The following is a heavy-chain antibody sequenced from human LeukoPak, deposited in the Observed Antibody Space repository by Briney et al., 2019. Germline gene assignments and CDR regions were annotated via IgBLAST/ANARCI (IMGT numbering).Heavy chain of an antibody. V-gene: IGHV3-33*01. Sequence: GGSLRLSCAASGFTFSSYGMHWVRQAPGKGLEWVAIIWYDGSNKYYADSVKGRFTISRDNSKNTLYLQMNSLRAEDTAVYYCGIRDTSDYYVFWGQGTLVTVSS. D-gene: IGHD3-22*01. J-gene: IGHJ4*02. CDR1: GFTFSSYG. CDR2: IWYDGSNK. CDR3: GIRDTSDYYVF.